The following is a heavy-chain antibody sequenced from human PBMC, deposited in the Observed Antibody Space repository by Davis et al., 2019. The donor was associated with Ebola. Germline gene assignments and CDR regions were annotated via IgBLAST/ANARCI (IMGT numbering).Heavy chain of an antibody. J-gene: IGHJ6*02. Sequence: SSTSHIYYADSVKGRFTISRDNAKNSPYLQMNSLRAEDTAVYYCARDRGNWNYYYYGMDVWGQGTTVTVSS. D-gene: IGHD1-20*01. CDR3: ARDRGNWNYYYYGMDV. CDR2: SSTSHI. V-gene: IGHV3-21*01.